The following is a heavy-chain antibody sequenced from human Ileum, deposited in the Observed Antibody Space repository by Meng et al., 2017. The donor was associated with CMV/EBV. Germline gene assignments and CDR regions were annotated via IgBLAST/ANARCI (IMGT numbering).Heavy chain of an antibody. V-gene: IGHV3-30*02. CDR1: GFTFSSYG. Sequence: SGFTFSSYGMHWVRQAPGKGLEWVAFIRFDGSNKDYADSVKGRFTISRDNSKSALYLQMNSLRAEDTAVYYCATLTQYCSGTTCYWDYWGQGTLVTVSS. J-gene: IGHJ4*02. CDR2: IRFDGSNK. CDR3: ATLTQYCSGTTCYWDY. D-gene: IGHD2-2*01.